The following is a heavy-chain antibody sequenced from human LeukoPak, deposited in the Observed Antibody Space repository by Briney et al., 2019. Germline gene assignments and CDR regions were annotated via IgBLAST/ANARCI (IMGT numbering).Heavy chain of an antibody. CDR2: MNPNSGNT. CDR3: ARSGSRSRKNLIDY. V-gene: IGHV1-8*01. D-gene: IGHD1-14*01. J-gene: IGHJ4*02. Sequence: ASVTVSCKASGYTFTSYDINWVRQATGQGLEWMGWMNPNSGNTGYAQKFQGRVTMTRNTSISTAYMELSSLRSEDTAVYYCARSGSRSRKNLIDYWGQGTLVTVSS. CDR1: GYTFTSYD.